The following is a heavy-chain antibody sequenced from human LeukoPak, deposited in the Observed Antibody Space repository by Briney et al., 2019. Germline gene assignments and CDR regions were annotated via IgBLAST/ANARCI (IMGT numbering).Heavy chain of an antibody. CDR3: ARGHDNSGYTAHPQRYYYYYGMDV. CDR2: INPSSGST. V-gene: IGHV1-46*01. CDR1: GYTFTSYY. Sequence: ASVKVSCKASGYTFTSYYMHWVRQAPGQGLEWMGIINPSSGSTTSAQKFQGRVSMTRDTSASTVYMELSSLRSEDTARYYCARGHDNSGYTAHPQRYYYYYGMDVWGQGTTVTVSS. J-gene: IGHJ6*02. D-gene: IGHD3-22*01.